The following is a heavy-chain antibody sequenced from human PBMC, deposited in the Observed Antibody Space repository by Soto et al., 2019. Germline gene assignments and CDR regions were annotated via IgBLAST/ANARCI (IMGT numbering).Heavy chain of an antibody. Sequence: EVQLLESGGGLIQPGGSLRLSCAASGFTFSSYAMSWVRQAPGKGLDWVSTIGGDATKTYYADSVKGRFTISRDNSKNTLSLQMNRLRVEDTAVYFCANEAPVAYLDFWGQGTLVGVSS. V-gene: IGHV3-23*01. CDR2: IGGDATKT. D-gene: IGHD2-15*01. J-gene: IGHJ4*02. CDR3: ANEAPVAYLDF. CDR1: GFTFSSYA.